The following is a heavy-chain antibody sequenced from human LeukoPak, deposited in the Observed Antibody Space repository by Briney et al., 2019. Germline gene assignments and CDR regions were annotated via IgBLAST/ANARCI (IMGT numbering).Heavy chain of an antibody. CDR1: GFTFSSYA. Sequence: GGSLRLSCAASGFTFSSYAMSWARQAPGKGLEWVSAISGSGGSTYYADSVKGRFTISRDNSKNTLYLQMNSLRAEDTAVYYCAKDRNIVVVTAIFDYWGREPWSPSPQ. J-gene: IGHJ4*02. D-gene: IGHD2-21*02. V-gene: IGHV3-23*01. CDR3: AKDRNIVVVTAIFDY. CDR2: ISGSGGST.